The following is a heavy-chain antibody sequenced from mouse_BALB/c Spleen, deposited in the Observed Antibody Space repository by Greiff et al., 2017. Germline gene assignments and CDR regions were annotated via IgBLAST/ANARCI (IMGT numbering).Heavy chain of an antibody. V-gene: IGHV5-6-3*01. D-gene: IGHD2-2*01. CDR1: GFTFSSYG. CDR3: APKSRYYGYGGAIDY. CDR2: INSNGGST. J-gene: IGHJ4*01. Sequence: EVQGVESGGGLVQPGGSLKLSCAASGFTFSSYGMSWVRQTPDKRLELVATINSNGGSTYYPDSVKGRFTISRDNAKNTLSLQMSSMKSEDTAMYYCAPKSRYYGYGGAIDYWGQGTAVTVSA.